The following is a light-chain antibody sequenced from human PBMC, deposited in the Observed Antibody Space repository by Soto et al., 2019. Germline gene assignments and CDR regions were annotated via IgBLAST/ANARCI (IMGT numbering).Light chain of an antibody. CDR2: GAS. Sequence: ENVLTQSPGTLSLSPRERATLSCRASQSVSGSHLAWYQQKPGQAPRLLIYGASGRASGIPDRFSGSGSGTDFTLTISRLEPEDFAVYYCQQYGSSITFGGGTTVEIK. J-gene: IGKJ4*01. CDR1: QSVSGSH. CDR3: QQYGSSIT. V-gene: IGKV3-20*01.